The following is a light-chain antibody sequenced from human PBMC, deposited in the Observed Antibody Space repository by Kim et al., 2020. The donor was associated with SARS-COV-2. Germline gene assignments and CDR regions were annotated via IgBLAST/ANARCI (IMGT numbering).Light chain of an antibody. Sequence: QSALTQPPSVSGSPGQSVTISCTGTRSDIGGYDRVSWYQQSPGTAPKLLIYEVTNRPSGVPDRFSGSKSGSTASLTIAGLQTEDEAHYYCSSFTDSTTVIFGGGTKRTVL. CDR2: EVT. J-gene: IGLJ2*01. CDR3: SSFTDSTTVI. CDR1: RSDIGGYDR. V-gene: IGLV2-18*02.